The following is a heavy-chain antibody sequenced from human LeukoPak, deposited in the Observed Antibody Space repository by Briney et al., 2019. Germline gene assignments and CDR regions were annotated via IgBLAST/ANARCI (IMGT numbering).Heavy chain of an antibody. V-gene: IGHV3-7*01. CDR2: IKQDGSEK. CDR1: GFTFSTYW. Sequence: GGSLRLSCAASGFTFSTYWMSWVRQAPGKGLEWVANIKQDGSEKYYVDSVKGRFTISRDNAKNSLYLQMISLRAEDTAVYYCARDRSISSSWYDYWGQGTLVTVSS. J-gene: IGHJ4*02. CDR3: ARDRSISSSWYDY. D-gene: IGHD6-13*01.